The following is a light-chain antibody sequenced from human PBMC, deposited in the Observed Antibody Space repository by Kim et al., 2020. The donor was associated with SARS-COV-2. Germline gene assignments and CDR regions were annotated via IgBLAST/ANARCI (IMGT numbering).Light chain of an antibody. CDR2: DAA. CDR3: QQHSSWPPALT. Sequence: PGEGATLSCRASHNVDINLASYQQTPGQAPRLLIYDAAIRATGIPTRFSGSGSGTDFTLTISSLEAEDFAMYYCQQHSSWPPALTFGGGTKVDIK. J-gene: IGKJ4*01. V-gene: IGKV3-11*01. CDR1: HNVDIN.